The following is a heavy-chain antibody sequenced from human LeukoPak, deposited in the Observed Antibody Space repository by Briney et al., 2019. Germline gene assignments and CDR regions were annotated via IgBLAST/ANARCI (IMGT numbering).Heavy chain of an antibody. CDR2: ISGGGGST. V-gene: IGHV3-23*01. CDR1: GFTFSSYG. Sequence: GGSLRLSCAASGFTFSSYGISWVRQAPGKGLEWVAGISGGGGSTYYADSVKGRFSISRDNPKKTLYLQMNSLRTEDTAVYYCAKSLPPYGDYPNFDYWGQGTLVTVSS. D-gene: IGHD4-17*01. J-gene: IGHJ4*02. CDR3: AKSLPPYGDYPNFDY.